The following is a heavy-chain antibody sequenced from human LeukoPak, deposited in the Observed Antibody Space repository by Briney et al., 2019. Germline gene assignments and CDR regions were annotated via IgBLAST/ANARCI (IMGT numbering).Heavy chain of an antibody. Sequence: GESLKISCQGSGYSFTSYWIGWVRQMPGKGLEWMGIIYPGDSDTRYSPSFQGQVTISADKSVSTAYLQWSSLKASDTAMYYCARQRISSYYYDSSGYYRLSAFDIWGQGTMVTVSS. CDR2: IYPGDSDT. J-gene: IGHJ3*02. CDR1: GYSFTSYW. D-gene: IGHD3-22*01. V-gene: IGHV5-51*01. CDR3: ARQRISSYYYDSSGYYRLSAFDI.